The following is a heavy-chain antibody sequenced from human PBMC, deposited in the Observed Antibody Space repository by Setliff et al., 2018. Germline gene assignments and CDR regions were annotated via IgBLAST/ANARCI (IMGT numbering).Heavy chain of an antibody. Sequence: ASVKVSCKASGYTFTTYAISWMRQAPGQGLEWMGWINTNTGNPSYAQGFTGRFVFSLDTSVSTAYLQISSLKAEDTALYYCARASRVGTIKYRGDYYMDVWGKGTTVTVSS. CDR3: ARASRVGTIKYRGDYYMDV. CDR2: INTNTGNP. CDR1: GYTFTTYA. D-gene: IGHD5-18*01. J-gene: IGHJ6*03. V-gene: IGHV7-4-1*02.